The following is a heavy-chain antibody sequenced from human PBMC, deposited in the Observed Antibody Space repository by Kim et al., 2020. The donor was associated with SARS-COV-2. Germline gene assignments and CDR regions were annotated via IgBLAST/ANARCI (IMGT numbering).Heavy chain of an antibody. CDR2: IWYDGSNK. D-gene: IGHD3-3*01. CDR1: GFTFSSYG. CDR3: ARDYDFWSGYYTRGNLYGMDV. Sequence: GGSLRLSCAASGFTFSSYGMHWVRQAPGKGLEWVAVIWYDGSNKYYADSVKGRFTISRDNSKNTLYLQMNSLRAEDTAVYYCARDYDFWSGYYTRGNLYGMDVWGQGTTVTVSS. J-gene: IGHJ6*02. V-gene: IGHV3-33*01.